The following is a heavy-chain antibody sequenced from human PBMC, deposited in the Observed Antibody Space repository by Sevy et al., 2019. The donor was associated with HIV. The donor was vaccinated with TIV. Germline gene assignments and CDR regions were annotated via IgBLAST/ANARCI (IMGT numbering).Heavy chain of an antibody. CDR3: ACDRWRFLEWPRVAFDI. Sequence: GGSLRLTCTASGFSFSGYAMHWVRQAPGKGLEWVVGISDDGSRKYYVDSVRDRFTISRDNSKNTLYLEMNSLRSEVTDIYYCACDRWRFLEWPRVAFDIWGQETMVTASS. CDR2: ISDDGSRK. J-gene: IGHJ3*02. V-gene: IGHV3-30-3*01. D-gene: IGHD3-3*01. CDR1: GFSFSGYA.